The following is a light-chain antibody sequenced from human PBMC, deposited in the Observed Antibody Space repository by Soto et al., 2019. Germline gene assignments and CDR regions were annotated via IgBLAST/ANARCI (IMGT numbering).Light chain of an antibody. Sequence: QSVLTQSPSASASLGASVKLTCTLSRGHSSNAIAWHQQQPEKGPRYLMKLNSDGSHSKGDGIPDRFSGSSSGAERYLTISGLQSEDEADYYCQTWDTGIVIFGGGTKLTVL. V-gene: IGLV4-69*01. CDR3: QTWDTGIVI. J-gene: IGLJ2*01. CDR2: LNSDGSH. CDR1: RGHSSNA.